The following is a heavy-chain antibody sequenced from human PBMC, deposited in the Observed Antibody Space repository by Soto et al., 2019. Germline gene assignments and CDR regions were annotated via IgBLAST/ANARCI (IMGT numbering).Heavy chain of an antibody. Sequence: GASVKVSCKASGYTFTSYYVHWVRQAPGQGLEWMGIINPSGGSTSYAQKFQGRVTMTRDTSTSTVYMELSSLRSEDTAVYYCARAYRGIVVVVALLFDYWGQGTLVTVSS. D-gene: IGHD2-15*01. CDR1: GYTFTSYY. CDR2: INPSGGST. J-gene: IGHJ4*02. CDR3: ARAYRGIVVVVALLFDY. V-gene: IGHV1-46*03.